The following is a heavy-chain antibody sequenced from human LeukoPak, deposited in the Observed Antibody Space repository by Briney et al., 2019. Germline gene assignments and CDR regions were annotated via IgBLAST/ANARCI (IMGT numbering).Heavy chain of an antibody. Sequence: TGGSLRLSCAASGFTFSSYSMNWVRQAPGKGLEWVSSISSSSSYIYYADSVKGRFTISRDNAKNSLYLQMNSLRAEDTAVYYWASLSCSSTSCGIDYWGQGTLVTVSS. CDR3: ASLSCSSTSCGIDY. CDR1: GFTFSSYS. V-gene: IGHV3-21*01. J-gene: IGHJ4*02. D-gene: IGHD2-2*01. CDR2: ISSSSSYI.